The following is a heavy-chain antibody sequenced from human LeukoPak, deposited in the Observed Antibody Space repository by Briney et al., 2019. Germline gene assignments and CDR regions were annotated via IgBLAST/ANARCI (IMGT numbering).Heavy chain of an antibody. CDR3: ARVNINNWHSCDY. CDR2: IYYTGST. Sequence: SETLSLTCSVSGDSISSGAYWGWIRQPPGKGLEWIGSIYYTGSTYYNPSLKSRVTISVDKSRNHFSLNLSSVTAADTAVYYCARVNINNWHSCDYWGQGTLVTVSS. V-gene: IGHV4-38-2*02. J-gene: IGHJ4*02. D-gene: IGHD1-1*01. CDR1: GDSISSGAY.